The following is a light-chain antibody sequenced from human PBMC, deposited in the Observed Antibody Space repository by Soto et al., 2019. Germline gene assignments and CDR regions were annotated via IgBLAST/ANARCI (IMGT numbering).Light chain of an antibody. J-gene: IGKJ1*01. CDR2: AAS. CDR1: QSISNNY. V-gene: IGKV3-20*01. Sequence: EIVLTQSPGPLSLSPGERAPLFCRASQSISNNYLAWYQQKPGQAPRLLIYAASNRATGIPDRFSGSGSGTDFTLTISRLEPEDFAVYHCHQYGSSPGTFGQGTKVDIK. CDR3: HQYGSSPGT.